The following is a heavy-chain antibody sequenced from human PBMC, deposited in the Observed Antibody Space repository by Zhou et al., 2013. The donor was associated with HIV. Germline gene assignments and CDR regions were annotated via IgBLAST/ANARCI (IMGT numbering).Heavy chain of an antibody. CDR3: ARDPRSGTYSSKYWYFDV. CDR2: VNPGGGTA. V-gene: IGHV1-46*01. Sequence: QVQLVQSGAEVRKPGASVKVSCKASGYTFTDFYLHWVRQAPGQGLEWMGLVNPGGGTASSAQRLRGRVTMTRDTSTSTVFMELRGLTSDDTAIYYCARDPRSGTYSSKYWYFDVWGRGTLVAVSS. D-gene: IGHD1-26*01. CDR1: GYTFTDFY. J-gene: IGHJ2*01.